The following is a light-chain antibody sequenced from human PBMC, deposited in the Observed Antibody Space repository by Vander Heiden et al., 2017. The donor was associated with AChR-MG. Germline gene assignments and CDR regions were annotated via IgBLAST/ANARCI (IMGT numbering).Light chain of an antibody. J-gene: IGKJ4*01. CDR2: GAS. Sequence: EIVMTQSPAPLSVSPGERVTLSCRARQTVSSNLAWYQQKPGQAPRIVIYGASSRATDIPARFRGSGSGTEFTLTISILQSEDFAVYYCQQDNNWPLTFGGGTEVEIK. V-gene: IGKV3-15*01. CDR3: QQDNNWPLT. CDR1: QTVSSN.